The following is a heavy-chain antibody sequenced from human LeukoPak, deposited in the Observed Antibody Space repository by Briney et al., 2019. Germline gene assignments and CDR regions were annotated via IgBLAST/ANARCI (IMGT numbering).Heavy chain of an antibody. CDR3: ARGSNYYDSRGYYGAPPEYFQH. Sequence: SETLSLTCAVYGGSFSGYYWSWIRQPPGQRLEWIGEINHSGSPNYNPSLKSRVTISVDTSKNQFSLKLSSVTAADTAVYYCARGSNYYDSRGYYGAPPEYFQHWGQGTLVTVSS. D-gene: IGHD3-22*01. CDR2: INHSGSP. CDR1: GGSFSGYY. J-gene: IGHJ1*01. V-gene: IGHV4-34*01.